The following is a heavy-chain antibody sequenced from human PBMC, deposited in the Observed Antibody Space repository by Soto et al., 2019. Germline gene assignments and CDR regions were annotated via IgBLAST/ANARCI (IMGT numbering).Heavy chain of an antibody. CDR2: IYYSGST. J-gene: IGHJ3*02. V-gene: IGHV4-31*03. CDR1: GGSISSGGYY. D-gene: IGHD7-27*01. Sequence: SETLSLTCTVSGGSISSGGYYWSWIRQHPGRGREGSGYIYYSGSTHYNPSLKSRVTISVDTSKNQCSLKLSSVTTADSAVYYCAARANWGLGAFDIWGQGTMVTVS. CDR3: AARANWGLGAFDI.